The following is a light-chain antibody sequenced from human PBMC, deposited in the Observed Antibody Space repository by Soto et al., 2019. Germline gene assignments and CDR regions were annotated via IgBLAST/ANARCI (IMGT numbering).Light chain of an antibody. CDR3: QQYDNLPLT. Sequence: DIVLTQTPLSLPVTPGEPSSISCRSSQILLDSDDGKTYLYWYLQKPGQPPQLLIYEVSNRFSGVPDRFSGSGSGTDFIFTISSLQPDDIATYHCQQYDNLPLTFGGGTKVDIK. CDR2: EVS. CDR1: QILLDSDDGKTY. V-gene: IGKV2D-29*01. J-gene: IGKJ4*01.